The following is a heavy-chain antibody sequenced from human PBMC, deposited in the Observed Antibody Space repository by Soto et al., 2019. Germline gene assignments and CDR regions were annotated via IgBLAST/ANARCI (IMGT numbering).Heavy chain of an antibody. CDR1: GGSISSSSYY. CDR2: IYYSGST. CDR3: ARPVAVAGTVRHFDY. Sequence: PSETLSLTCTVSGGSISSSSYYWGWIRQPPGKGLEWIGSIYYSGSTYYNPSLKSRVTISVDTSKNQFSLKLSSVTAADTAVYYCARPVAVAGTVRHFDYWGQGTLVT. D-gene: IGHD6-19*01. J-gene: IGHJ4*02. V-gene: IGHV4-39*01.